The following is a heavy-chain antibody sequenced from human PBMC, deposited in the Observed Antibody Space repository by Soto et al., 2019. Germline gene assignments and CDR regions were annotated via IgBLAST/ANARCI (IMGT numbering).Heavy chain of an antibody. J-gene: IGHJ1*01. CDR2: ISANKMNT. CDR1: GFTFSEYG. CDR3: PKSRLNTFTSLSDF. Sequence: GVPLRVSYVASGFTFSEYGMSWVRQAPKNTLESAESISANKMNTFQPDSVKGSSLIYRDNYDNKLPLQMKSLSDVVTVIYYCPKSRLNTFTSLSDFWGQGVQVPVS. V-gene: IGHV3-23*01. D-gene: IGHD2-2*02.